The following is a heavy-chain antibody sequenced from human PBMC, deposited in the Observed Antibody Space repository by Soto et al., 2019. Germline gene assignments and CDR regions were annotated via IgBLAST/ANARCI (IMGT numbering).Heavy chain of an antibody. CDR2: IYYSGST. CDR3: ARPSGSYLYYFDY. V-gene: IGHV4-39*01. D-gene: IGHD1-26*01. Sequence: QLQLQESGPGLVKPSETLSLTCTVSGGSISSNYYYWGWIRQPPGKGLEWIGSIYYSGSTYYHPYLKSRVTLSVDTSTNQFSLKLISVTAADTAVYYCARPSGSYLYYFDYWGQGTLVTVSS. CDR1: GGSISSNYYY. J-gene: IGHJ4*02.